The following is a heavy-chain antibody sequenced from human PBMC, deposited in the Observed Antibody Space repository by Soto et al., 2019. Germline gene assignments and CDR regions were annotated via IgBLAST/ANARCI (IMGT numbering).Heavy chain of an antibody. J-gene: IGHJ4*02. V-gene: IGHV4-31*03. CDR3: ASTKKTRTVYYPFYY. Sequence: QVQLQESGPGLVKPSQTLSLTCTVSGGSISGGIYYWSWIRQHPGKGLEWIGYIYYSGSTYYYPSLKSRVTPSGDTSKHQFSRKLSSVTAADTVVYYCASTKKTRTVYYPFYYWGQGTLVTVSS. D-gene: IGHD2-8*01. CDR2: IYYSGST. CDR1: GGSISGGIYY.